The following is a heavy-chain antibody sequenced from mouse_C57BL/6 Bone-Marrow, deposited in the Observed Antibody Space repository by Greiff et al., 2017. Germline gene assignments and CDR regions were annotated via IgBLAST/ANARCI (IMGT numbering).Heavy chain of an antibody. D-gene: IGHD2-12*01. V-gene: IGHV1-69*01. J-gene: IGHJ2*01. CDR1: GYTFTSYW. CDR3: SRSGLYYFDY. Sequence: QVQLKQPGAELVMPGASVKLSCKASGYTFTSYWMHWVKQRPGQGLEWIGEIDPSDSYTNYNQKFKGKSTLTVDKSSSTAYMQLSSLTSEDSAVYYCSRSGLYYFDYWGQGTTLTVSS. CDR2: IDPSDSYT.